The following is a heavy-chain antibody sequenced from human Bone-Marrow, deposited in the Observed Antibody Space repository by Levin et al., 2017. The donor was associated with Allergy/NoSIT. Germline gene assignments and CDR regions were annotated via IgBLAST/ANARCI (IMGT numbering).Heavy chain of an antibody. D-gene: IGHD3-16*01. CDR2: IYYSGST. J-gene: IGHJ4*02. CDR1: GGSISSYY. V-gene: IGHV4-59*08. CDR3: ARHARDPHLLGH. Sequence: SETLSLTCTVSGGSISSYYWSWIRQPPGKGLEWIGYIYYSGSTNYNPSLKSRVTISVDTSKNQFSLKLSSVTAADTAVYYCARHARDPHLLGHWGQGTLVTVSS.